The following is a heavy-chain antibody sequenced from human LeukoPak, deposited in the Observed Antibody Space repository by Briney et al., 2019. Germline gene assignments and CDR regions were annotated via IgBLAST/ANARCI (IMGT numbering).Heavy chain of an antibody. CDR1: GYTFTGYY. V-gene: IGHV1-2*06. J-gene: IGHJ4*02. CDR3: AREPLCSDGSCYSEEVQYYFDY. D-gene: IGHD2-15*01. CDR2: INPNSGGT. Sequence: GASVKVSCKASGYTFTGYYMHWVRQAPGQGLEWMGRINPNSGGTNYAQKFQGRVTMTRDTSISTAYMELSRLRSDDTAVYYCAREPLCSDGSCYSEEVQYYFDYWGQGTLVTVSS.